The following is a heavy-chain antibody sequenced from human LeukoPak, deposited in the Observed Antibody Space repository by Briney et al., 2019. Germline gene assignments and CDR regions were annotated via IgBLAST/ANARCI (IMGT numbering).Heavy chain of an antibody. CDR1: GFTFSSYA. CDR2: ISGSGGST. Sequence: PGGSLRLSCAASGFTFSSYAMSWVRQAPGKGLEWVSAISGSGGSTYYADSVKGRFTISRDNSKNTLYLQMNSLRAEDTAVYYCAKPNPSSSPAAEYWYFDLWGRGTLVTVSS. J-gene: IGHJ2*01. D-gene: IGHD6-13*01. V-gene: IGHV3-23*01. CDR3: AKPNPSSSPAAEYWYFDL.